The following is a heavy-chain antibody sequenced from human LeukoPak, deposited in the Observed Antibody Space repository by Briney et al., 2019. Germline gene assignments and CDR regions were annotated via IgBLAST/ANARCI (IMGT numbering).Heavy chain of an antibody. J-gene: IGHJ4*02. V-gene: IGHV3-23*01. CDR3: AKDPQRSGRYYGDY. CDR1: GFTFSSYA. CDR2: IRGSGDSS. Sequence: GGSLRLSCAASGFTFSSYAMSWVRQAPGKGLEWVSRIRGSGDSSYYVDSVKGRFTISRDNSKNTLFLQMNSLRAEDTAVYCCAKDPQRSGRYYGDYWGQGTLVTVPS. D-gene: IGHD1-26*01.